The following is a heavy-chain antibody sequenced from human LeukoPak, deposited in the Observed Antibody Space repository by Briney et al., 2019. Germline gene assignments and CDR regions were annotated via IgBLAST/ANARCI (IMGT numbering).Heavy chain of an antibody. CDR2: IYNSGST. CDR3: ATCRDEFSDYGFTS. D-gene: IGHD4-17*01. CDR1: AGSISSSY. V-gene: IGHV4-59*01. J-gene: IGHJ4*03. Sequence: SETLSLTCTVSAGSISSSYWSWIWQPPGKGLEWIGYIYNSGSTKYNPSLKSRVTISVDTSKNLFSLKLTSVTAADTAVYYCATCRDEFSDYGFTSWGHETLGTVSS.